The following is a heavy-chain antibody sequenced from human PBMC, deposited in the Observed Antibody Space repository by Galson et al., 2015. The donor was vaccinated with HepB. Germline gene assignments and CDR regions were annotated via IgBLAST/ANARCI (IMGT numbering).Heavy chain of an antibody. J-gene: IGHJ4*02. CDR1: GFTFSIFW. CDR3: ARRWAVAGLDY. V-gene: IGHV3-74*01. Sequence: SLRLSCAASGFTFSIFWMHWVRQVPGKGLVWVSRINSDGSSTDYADSVKGRFTISRDNAKNTLYLQMNSLRTEDTAVYYCARRWAVAGLDYWGQGTLVAVSS. CDR2: INSDGSST. D-gene: IGHD6-19*01.